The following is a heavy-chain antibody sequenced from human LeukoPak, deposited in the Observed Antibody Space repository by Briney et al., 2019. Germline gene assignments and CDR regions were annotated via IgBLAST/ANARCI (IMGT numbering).Heavy chain of an antibody. Sequence: VKVSCKASGYTFTGYYMHWVRQAPGQGLEWMGWINPNSGGTNYAQKFQGRVTMTRDTSISTAYMDLSRLRSDDTAMYYCARVGQYGSGSYLVYWGQGTLVTVSS. D-gene: IGHD3-10*01. J-gene: IGHJ4*02. CDR3: ARVGQYGSGSYLVY. CDR1: GYTFTGYY. CDR2: INPNSGGT. V-gene: IGHV1-2*02.